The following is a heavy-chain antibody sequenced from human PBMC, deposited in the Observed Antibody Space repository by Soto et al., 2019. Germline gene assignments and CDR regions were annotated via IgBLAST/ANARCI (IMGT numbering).Heavy chain of an antibody. CDR3: ARKLGYCSGGSCYSSSLYYYYGMDV. J-gene: IGHJ6*02. CDR1: GYTFTIYG. CDR2: ISAYNGNT. V-gene: IGHV1-18*01. Sequence: ASVKVSCKASGYTFTIYGISWVRQAPGQGLEWMGWISAYNGNTNYAQKLQGRVTMTTDTSTSTAYMELRSLRSDDTAVYYCARKLGYCSGGSCYSSSLYYYYGMDVWGQGTTVTVSS. D-gene: IGHD2-15*01.